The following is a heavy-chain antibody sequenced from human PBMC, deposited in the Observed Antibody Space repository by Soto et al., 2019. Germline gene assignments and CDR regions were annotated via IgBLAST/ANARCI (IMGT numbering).Heavy chain of an antibody. CDR3: AREAYDFWSGYYHYYYYYGMDV. Sequence: GGSLRLSCAASGFTFSSYGMHWVRQAPGKGLEWVAVISYDGSNKYYADSVKGRFTISRDNSKNTLYLQMNSLRAEDTAVYYCAREAYDFWSGYYHYYYYYGMDVWGQGTTVTVSS. V-gene: IGHV3-30*03. J-gene: IGHJ6*02. CDR1: GFTFSSYG. D-gene: IGHD3-3*01. CDR2: ISYDGSNK.